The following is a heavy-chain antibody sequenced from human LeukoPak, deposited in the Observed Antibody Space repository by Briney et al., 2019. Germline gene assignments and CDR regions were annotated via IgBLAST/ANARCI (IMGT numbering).Heavy chain of an antibody. Sequence: SVKVSCKASGGTFSSYAISWVRQAPGQGLEWMGGIIPIFGTANYAQKFQGRVTMTRDTSISTASMELSGLRSDDTAVYYCATHGLTGDFWGQGTLVTVSS. D-gene: IGHD1-20*01. CDR1: GGTFSSYA. V-gene: IGHV1-69*05. CDR2: IIPIFGTA. CDR3: ATHGLTGDF. J-gene: IGHJ4*02.